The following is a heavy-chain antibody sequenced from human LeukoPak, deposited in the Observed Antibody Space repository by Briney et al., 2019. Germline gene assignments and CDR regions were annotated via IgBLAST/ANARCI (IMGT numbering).Heavy chain of an antibody. CDR3: ARDNGRIVVVPAAIGSKEYYYYGMDV. CDR1: GGTFSSYA. CDR2: IIPIFGTA. V-gene: IGHV1-69*13. J-gene: IGHJ6*02. Sequence: ASVKVSCKASGGTFSSYAISWVRQAPGQGLEWMGGIIPIFGTANYAQKFQGRVTITADESTSTAYMELSGLRSEDTAVYYCARDNGRIVVVPAAIGSKEYYYYGMDVWGQGTTVTVSS. D-gene: IGHD2-2*01.